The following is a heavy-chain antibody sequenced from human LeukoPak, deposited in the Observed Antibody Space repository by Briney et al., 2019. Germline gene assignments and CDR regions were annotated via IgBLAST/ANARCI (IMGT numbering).Heavy chain of an antibody. J-gene: IGHJ4*02. D-gene: IGHD1-7*01. CDR3: AREVNYGYYLIDY. CDR2: ISASGP. CDR1: GFTFSRLA. Sequence: PGGSLRLSCAASGFTFSRLAMTWVRQAPGKGLEWVLTISASGPYYADAVRVRFTISRDNSRNTLSLQMDSLRAEETAVYYCAREVNYGYYLIDYWGQGTLVTVSS. V-gene: IGHV3-23*01.